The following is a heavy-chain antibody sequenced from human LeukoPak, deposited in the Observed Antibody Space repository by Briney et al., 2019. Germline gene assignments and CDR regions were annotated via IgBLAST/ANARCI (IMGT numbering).Heavy chain of an antibody. V-gene: IGHV3-33*06. Sequence: TGGSLRLSCAASGFTFSSYGMHWVRQAPGKGLEWVAVIWYDGSNKYYADSVKGRFTISRDSSKNTLYLQMNSLRAEDTAVYYCAKDLGGGDSGYWGQGTLVTVSS. D-gene: IGHD2-21*01. CDR3: AKDLGGGDSGY. CDR1: GFTFSSYG. J-gene: IGHJ4*02. CDR2: IWYDGSNK.